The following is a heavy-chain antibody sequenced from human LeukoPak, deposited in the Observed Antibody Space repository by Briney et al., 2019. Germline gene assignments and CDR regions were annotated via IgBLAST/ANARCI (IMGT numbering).Heavy chain of an antibody. J-gene: IGHJ4*02. CDR2: ISAYNGNT. V-gene: IGHV1-18*01. CDR1: GYTFTSYG. D-gene: IGHD3-22*01. CDR3: ARARALRTYYYDSSGLYYFDY. Sequence: ASVKVSCKASGYTFTSYGISWVRQAPGQGLEWMGWISAYNGNTNYAQKLQGRVTMTTDTSTSTAYMELRSLRSDDTAVYYCARARALRTYYYDSSGLYYFDYWGQGTLVTVSS.